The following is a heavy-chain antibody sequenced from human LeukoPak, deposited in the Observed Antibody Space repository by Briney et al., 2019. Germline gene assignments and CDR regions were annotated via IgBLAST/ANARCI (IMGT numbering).Heavy chain of an antibody. V-gene: IGHV5-51*01. D-gene: IGHD5-18*01. CDR3: ARPQQGGYSYGYVPDAFDF. CDR1: GYSFTSYW. Sequence: PGESLKISCKGSGYSFTSYWIGWVRQMPGKGLEWVGIIYPGDSDTRYSPSFQGQVTISADKSISTAYLQWSSLKASDTAMYYCARPQQGGYSYGYVPDAFDFWGQGTMVTVSS. CDR2: IYPGDSDT. J-gene: IGHJ3*01.